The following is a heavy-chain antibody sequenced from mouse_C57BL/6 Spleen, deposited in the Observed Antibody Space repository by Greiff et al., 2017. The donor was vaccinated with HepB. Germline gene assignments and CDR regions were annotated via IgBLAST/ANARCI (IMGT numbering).Heavy chain of an antibody. CDR2: IDPNSGGT. J-gene: IGHJ1*03. Sequence: VQLQESGAELVKPGASVKLSCKASGYTFTSYWMHWVKQRPGRGLEWIGRIDPNSGGTKYNEKFKSKATLTVDKPSSTAYMQLSSLTSEDSAVYYCARDYCGSSYGRYFDVWGTGTTVTVSS. CDR1: GYTFTSYW. CDR3: ARDYCGSSYGRYFDV. V-gene: IGHV1-72*01. D-gene: IGHD1-1*01.